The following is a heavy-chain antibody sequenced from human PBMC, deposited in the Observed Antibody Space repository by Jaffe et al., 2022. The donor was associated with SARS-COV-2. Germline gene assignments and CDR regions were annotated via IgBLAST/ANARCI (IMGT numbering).Heavy chain of an antibody. D-gene: IGHD3-22*01. CDR1: GYTFTAYY. CDR3: AREYFYDRSGLYPPGY. Sequence: QVQVVQSGAEVKKPGASVTISCRTSGYTFTAYYIHWVRQAPGQGLEWMGVINPSGAYTSYAQRFQGRVTMTRDSSTSTVYMELSSLRSDDTAMYYCAREYFYDRSGLYPPGYWGQGTQVTVSS. J-gene: IGHJ4*02. V-gene: IGHV1-46*01. CDR2: INPSGAYT.